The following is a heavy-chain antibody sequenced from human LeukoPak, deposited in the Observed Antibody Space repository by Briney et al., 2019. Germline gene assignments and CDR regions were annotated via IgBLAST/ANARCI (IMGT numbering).Heavy chain of an antibody. CDR3: ARVPGWELLDYCDY. CDR1: GFTFSSYW. J-gene: IGHJ4*02. D-gene: IGHD1-26*01. V-gene: IGHV3-74*01. Sequence: GGSLRLSCAASGFTFSSYWMHWVRQAPGKGLVWVSRINSDGSSTSYADSVKGRFTISRDNAKNTLYLQMNSLRAEDTAVYYCARVPGWELLDYCDYWGQGTLVTVSS. CDR2: INSDGSST.